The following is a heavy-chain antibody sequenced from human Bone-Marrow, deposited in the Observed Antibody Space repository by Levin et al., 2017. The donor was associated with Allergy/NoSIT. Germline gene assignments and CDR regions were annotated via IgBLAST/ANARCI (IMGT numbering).Heavy chain of an antibody. J-gene: IGHJ4*02. D-gene: IGHD3-10*01. CDR2: IWYEGNNI. V-gene: IGHV3-33*01. Sequence: PGGSLRLSCAASGFSFNNYGMHWVRQAPGQGLQWVAVIWYEGNNIFYADSVKGRFTVSRDTAKNTLYLQMDNLRVDDTALYYCARDEGVRGSRIFSLGLHYWGQGTLVTVSS. CDR3: ARDEGVRGSRIFSLGLHY. CDR1: GFSFNNYG.